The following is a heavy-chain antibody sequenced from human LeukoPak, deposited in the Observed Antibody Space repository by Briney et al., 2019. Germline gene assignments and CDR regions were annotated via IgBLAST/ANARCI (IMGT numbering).Heavy chain of an antibody. Sequence: ASVKVSCKASGGTFRSITWVRQAPGKGLEWMGGFDPEDGETIYAQKFQGRVTMTEDTSTDTAYMELSSLRSEDTAVYYCATNYMDYYDSSGYYWVYWGQGTLVTVSS. D-gene: IGHD3-22*01. CDR2: FDPEDGET. CDR3: ATNYMDYYDSSGYYWVY. J-gene: IGHJ4*02. V-gene: IGHV1-24*01. CDR1: GGTFRSI.